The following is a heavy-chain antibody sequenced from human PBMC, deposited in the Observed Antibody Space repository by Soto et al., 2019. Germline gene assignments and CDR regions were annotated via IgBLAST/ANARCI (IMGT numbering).Heavy chain of an antibody. CDR3: ARGVATITGDYYYGMDV. J-gene: IGHJ6*02. CDR2: IWYDGSNK. D-gene: IGHD5-12*01. V-gene: IGHV3-33*01. Sequence: PGGSLRLSCAASGFTFSSYGMHWVRQAPGKGLEWVAVIWYDGSNKYYADSVKGRFTISRDNSKNTLYLQMNSLRAEDTAVYYCARGVATITGDYYYGMDVWGQGTTVTVSS. CDR1: GFTFSSYG.